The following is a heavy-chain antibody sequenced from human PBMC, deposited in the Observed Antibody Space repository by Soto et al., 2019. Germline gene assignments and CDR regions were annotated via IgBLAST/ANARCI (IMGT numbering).Heavy chain of an antibody. CDR3: ARAPTPSSSPGYYYYGMDV. CDR2: IYYSGST. CDR1: GGSISSGDYY. Sequence: PSETLSLTCTVSGGSISSGDYYWSWIRQPPGKGLEWIGYIYYSGSTYYNPSLKSRVTISVDTSKNQFSLKLSSVTAADTAVYYCARAPTPSSSPGYYYYGMDVWGQGNPGHRLL. D-gene: IGHD6-6*01. J-gene: IGHJ6*02. V-gene: IGHV4-30-4*01.